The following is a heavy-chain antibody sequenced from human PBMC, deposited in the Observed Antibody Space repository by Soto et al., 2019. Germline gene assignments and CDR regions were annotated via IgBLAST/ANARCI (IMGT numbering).Heavy chain of an antibody. D-gene: IGHD1-26*01. V-gene: IGHV3-48*02. CDR2: ISSNSVTI. Sequence: GGSYRQSGVAAGFSYSVDSRNWVRQAPGKGLEWVSYISSNSVTIYDTDSGRGRFTISRDNAKNSLYLQMNSLRDEDTAVYYCAREDILGTRSLAYWGQGTLVTVSS. CDR3: AREDILGTRSLAY. J-gene: IGHJ4*02. CDR1: GFSYSVDS.